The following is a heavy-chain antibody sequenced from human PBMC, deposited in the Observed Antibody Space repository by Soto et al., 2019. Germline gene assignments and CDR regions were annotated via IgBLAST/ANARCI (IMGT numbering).Heavy chain of an antibody. J-gene: IGHJ6*02. D-gene: IGHD3-3*01. Sequence: ASVKVSCKVSGYTLTELSMHWVRQAPGKGLEWMGGFDPEDGETIYARKFQGRVTMTEDTSTDTAYMELSSLRSEDTAVYYCATEGWSSGQGGMDVWGQGTTVTVSS. CDR2: FDPEDGET. CDR1: GYTLTELS. CDR3: ATEGWSSGQGGMDV. V-gene: IGHV1-24*01.